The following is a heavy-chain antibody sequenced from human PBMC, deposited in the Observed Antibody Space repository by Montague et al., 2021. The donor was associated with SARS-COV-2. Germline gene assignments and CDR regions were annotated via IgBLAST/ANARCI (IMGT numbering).Heavy chain of an antibody. V-gene: IGHV3-13*04. J-gene: IGHJ4*02. CDR3: ARGAYYYDSSGYYYPYYFDY. D-gene: IGHD3-22*01. CDR2: IGTAGDT. CDR1: GFTFSSYD. Sequence: SLRLSCAASGFTFSSYDMHWVRQATGKGLEWVSAIGTAGDTYYPGSVKGRFTISRENAKNSLYLQMNSLRAGDTAVYYCARGAYYYDSSGYYYPYYFDYWGQGTPVTVSS.